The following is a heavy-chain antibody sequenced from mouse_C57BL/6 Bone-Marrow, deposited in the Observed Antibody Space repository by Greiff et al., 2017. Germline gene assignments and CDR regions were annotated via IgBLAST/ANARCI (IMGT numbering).Heavy chain of an antibody. CDR2: INYDGSST. Sequence: EVKLMESEGGLVQPGSSMKLSCTASGFTFSDYYMAWVRQVPEKGLEWVANINYDGSSTYYLDSLKSRFIISRDNAKNILYLQMSSLKSEDTATYYCARVGYYGNHYFDYWGQGTTLTVSS. V-gene: IGHV5-16*01. CDR1: GFTFSDYY. D-gene: IGHD2-1*01. CDR3: ARVGYYGNHYFDY. J-gene: IGHJ2*01.